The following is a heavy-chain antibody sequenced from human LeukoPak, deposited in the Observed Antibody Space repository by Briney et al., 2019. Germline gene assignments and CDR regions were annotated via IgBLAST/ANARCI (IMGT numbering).Heavy chain of an antibody. J-gene: IGHJ4*02. V-gene: IGHV3-21*01. CDR2: ISDWSDYI. D-gene: IGHD1-1*01. CDR3: ARGNWNDEGFFDY. CDR1: GFTFSTYN. Sequence: GGSLRLSCAASGFTFSTYNMNWVRQAPGKGLEWVSSISDWSDYIYYAASLKGRFSISRDNANNSPYLLMNSLRAEDTAIYYCARGNWNDEGFFDYWGQGILVTVSS.